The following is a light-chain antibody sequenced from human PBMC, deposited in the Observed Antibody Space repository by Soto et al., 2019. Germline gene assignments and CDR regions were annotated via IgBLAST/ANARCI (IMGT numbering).Light chain of an antibody. CDR2: VAS. J-gene: IGKJ1*01. V-gene: IGKV3-20*01. CDR3: QHYGWSSKT. CDR1: QSVSTY. Sequence: EIVLTQSPATLSLSPGERATLSCRASQSVSTYLACYQQKPGQAPRLLIYVASSTATGIPDRFSGSGSGTDFTLTISILKHEDFAVDYYQHYGWSSKTFGQGTKVEIK.